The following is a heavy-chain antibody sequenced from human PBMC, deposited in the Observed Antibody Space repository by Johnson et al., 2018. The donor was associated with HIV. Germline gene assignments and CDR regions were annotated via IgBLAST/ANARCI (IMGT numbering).Heavy chain of an antibody. CDR1: GFTFSSYD. V-gene: IGHV3-NL1*01. J-gene: IGHJ3*02. CDR2: IYSGGST. D-gene: IGHD3-10*01. CDR3: ARDTKSGSYLEGTGAFDI. Sequence: QVQLVESGGGVVQPGRSLRLSCAASGFTFSSYDMHWVRQAPGKGLEWVSVIYSGGSTYYADSVKGRFTISRDNSKNTLYLQMGSLRAEDMAVYYCARDTKSGSYLEGTGAFDIWGQGTMVTVSS.